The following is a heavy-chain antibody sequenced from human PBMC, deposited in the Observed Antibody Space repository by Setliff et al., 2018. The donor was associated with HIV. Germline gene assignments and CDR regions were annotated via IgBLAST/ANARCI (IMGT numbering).Heavy chain of an antibody. J-gene: IGHJ4*02. CDR1: GFTFSSYH. Sequence: GGSLRLSCAASGFTFSSYHMHWVRQAPGKGLEWVAVISYDGSNKYYADSVKGRFTISRDNSKNTLYLQMNSLRVEDTAVYYCARETMYDSRGYLSHYFDYWGQGTPVTVSS. CDR2: ISYDGSNK. CDR3: ARETMYDSRGYLSHYFDY. D-gene: IGHD3-22*01. V-gene: IGHV3-30-3*01.